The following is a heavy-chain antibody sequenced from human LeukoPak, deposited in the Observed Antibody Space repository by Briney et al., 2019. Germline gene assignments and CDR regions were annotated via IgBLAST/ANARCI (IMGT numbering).Heavy chain of an antibody. J-gene: IGHJ3*01. CDR2: IYSGGST. CDR1: GFTVSSNY. CDR3: ARDGALIYCTGISCYTLSAFDV. Sequence: GGSLRLSCAASGFTVSSNYMSWVRQAPGKGLEWVSVIYSGGSTYYADSVKGRFTISRDNSKNTLYLQMNSLRAEDTAVYYCARDGALIYCTGISCYTLSAFDVWGQGTMVTVSA. V-gene: IGHV3-53*01. D-gene: IGHD2-2*02.